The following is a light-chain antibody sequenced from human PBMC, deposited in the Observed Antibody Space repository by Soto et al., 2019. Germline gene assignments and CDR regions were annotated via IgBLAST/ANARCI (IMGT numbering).Light chain of an antibody. V-gene: IGLV2-14*03. CDR3: SSYTTSNTRQIV. CDR2: DVS. CDR1: SSDVGGCNY. J-gene: IGLJ1*01. Sequence: QSALTQPASVSGSPGQSITISCTGTSSDVGGCNYVSWYQHHPGKAPKRIIFDVSNRPSGVSNPFSGSKSGNTASLTISALQPEDEADYYCSSYTTSNTRQIVFGTGAKVTVL.